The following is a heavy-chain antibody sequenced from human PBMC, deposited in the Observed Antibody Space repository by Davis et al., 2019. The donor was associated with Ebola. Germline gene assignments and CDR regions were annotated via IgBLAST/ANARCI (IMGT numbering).Heavy chain of an antibody. CDR3: VKGSGSYFNYYGMDV. CDR2: ISGSGGST. V-gene: IGHV3-23*01. CDR1: GFTFSSYA. Sequence: GESLKISCAASGFTFSSYAMTWVRQAPGKGLEWVSGISGSGGSTYYADSVKGRFTISRDSSKNTLHLQMSSLRVEDMAVYYCVKGSGSYFNYYGMDVWGQGTTVTVSS. J-gene: IGHJ6*02. D-gene: IGHD3-10*01.